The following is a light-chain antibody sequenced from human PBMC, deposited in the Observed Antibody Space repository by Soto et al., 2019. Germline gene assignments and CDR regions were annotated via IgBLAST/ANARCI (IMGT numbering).Light chain of an antibody. J-gene: IGLJ3*02. CDR1: SSDVGAYND. V-gene: IGLV2-11*01. Sequence: QSALTQPRSVSGSPGQSVTISCTGSSSDVGAYNDVSWYQHHPGKAPKVMIFDVSERPAGVPDRFSGSKSGNTASLTISGLQAEDEGDYYCCSYAGSYSWVFGGGTKLTVL. CDR3: CSYAGSYSWV. CDR2: DVS.